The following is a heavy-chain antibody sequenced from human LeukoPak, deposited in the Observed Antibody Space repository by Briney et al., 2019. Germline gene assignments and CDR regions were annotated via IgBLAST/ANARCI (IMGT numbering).Heavy chain of an antibody. CDR2: INGSGSST. CDR3: ARDFWDDFEYFDL. J-gene: IGHJ2*01. CDR1: GFTFSSHT. D-gene: IGHD3-3*01. Sequence: GGSLRLSCAASGFTFSSHTMSWVRQAPGKGLEWVSAINGSGSSTYYADSVKGRVSISRDNSKNTLYLQMNSLRVEDTALYYCARDFWDDFEYFDLWGRGALVTVSS. V-gene: IGHV3-23*01.